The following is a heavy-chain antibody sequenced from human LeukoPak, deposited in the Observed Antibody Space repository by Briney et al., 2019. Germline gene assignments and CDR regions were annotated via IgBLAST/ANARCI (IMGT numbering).Heavy chain of an antibody. CDR2: IYYSGST. CDR1: GGSLSSYY. D-gene: IGHD3-10*01. CDR3: ARAYHDNVLLWFGELLYFDY. Sequence: PSETLSLTCTVSGGSLSSYYWSWIRQPPGKGLEWIGYIYYSGSTNYNPSLKSRVTISVDTSKNQFSLKLSSVTAADTAVYYCARAYHDNVLLWFGELLYFDYWGQGTLVTVSS. J-gene: IGHJ4*02. V-gene: IGHV4-59*01.